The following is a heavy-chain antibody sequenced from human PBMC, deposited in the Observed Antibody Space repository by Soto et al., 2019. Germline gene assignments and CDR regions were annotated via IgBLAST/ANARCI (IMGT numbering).Heavy chain of an antibody. CDR3: ARSAVGVVVVPAASQFDY. CDR2: IIPIFGTA. D-gene: IGHD2-2*01. Sequence: VQLVQSGAEVKKPGSSVKVSCKASGGTFSSYAISWVRQAPGQGLEWMGGIIPIFGTANYAQKFQGRVTITADESTSTAYMELSSLRSEDTAVYYCARSAVGVVVVPAASQFDYWGQGTLVTVSS. V-gene: IGHV1-69*01. J-gene: IGHJ4*02. CDR1: GGTFSSYA.